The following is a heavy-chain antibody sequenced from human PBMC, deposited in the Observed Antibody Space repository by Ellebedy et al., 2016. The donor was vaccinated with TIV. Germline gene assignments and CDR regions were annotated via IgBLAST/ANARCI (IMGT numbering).Heavy chain of an antibody. CDR2: INQSGRT. D-gene: IGHD5-18*01. J-gene: IGHJ5*02. V-gene: IGHV4-30-2*01. Sequence: SETLSLXCAVSGGSMRSGPYCWSWIRQPPGKGLEWVGYINQSGRTYYNPSPKSRVTISVDRSRNKFSLDLRSVTAADTAVYYCARGRHSYGYEWLDTWGQGTLASVSS. CDR1: GGSMRSGPYC. CDR3: ARGRHSYGYEWLDT.